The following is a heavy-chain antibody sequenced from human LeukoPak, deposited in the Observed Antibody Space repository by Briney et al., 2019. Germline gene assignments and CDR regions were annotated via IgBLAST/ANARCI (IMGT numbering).Heavy chain of an antibody. J-gene: IGHJ6*02. Sequence: SGPTLVNPTQTLTLTCTFSGFSFSDTGECVGWIRQPPGEALERLALIFWNDDKFYNASLKSRLSITKDTSKNQVILTMTTLDPIDTATYYCVHSSLATNGMDVWGQGAAVSVSS. CDR2: IFWNDDK. V-gene: IGHV2-5*01. CDR1: GFSFSDTGEC. CDR3: VHSSLATNGMDV.